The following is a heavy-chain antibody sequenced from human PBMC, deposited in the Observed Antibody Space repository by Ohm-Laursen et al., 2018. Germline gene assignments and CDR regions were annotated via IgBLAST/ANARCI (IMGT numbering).Heavy chain of an antibody. CDR1: GFSFSSYW. V-gene: IGHV3-66*01. J-gene: IGHJ4*02. CDR2: IYSGGST. CDR3: ARDQDWWLQFVD. Sequence: SLRLSCSASGFSFSSYWMNWVRQAPGKGLEWISVIYSGGSTCYADSVKGRFTISRDNSKNTLYLQMNSLRAEDTAVYYCARDQDWWLQFVDWGRGTLVTVSS. D-gene: IGHD5-24*01.